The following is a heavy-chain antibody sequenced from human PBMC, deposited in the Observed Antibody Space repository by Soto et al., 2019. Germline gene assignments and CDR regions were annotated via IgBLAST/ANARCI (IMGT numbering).Heavy chain of an antibody. CDR3: ARFLKFDWYFDL. CDR1: GYTFTRYS. J-gene: IGHJ2*01. CDR2: ISAYNGNT. Sequence: QVQLVQSGAEVKKPGASVKVSCTASGYTFTRYSISWVRQAPGQGFEWMGWISAYNGNTNYAQKFQGRVTMTTDTSTSTTYMELRTLRSDDTAVYYCARFLKFDWYFDLWGRGTLVTVSS. D-gene: IGHD3-3*01. V-gene: IGHV1-18*01.